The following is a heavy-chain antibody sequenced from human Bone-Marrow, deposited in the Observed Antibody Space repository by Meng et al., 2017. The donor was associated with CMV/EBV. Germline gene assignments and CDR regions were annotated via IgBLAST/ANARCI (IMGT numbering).Heavy chain of an antibody. CDR3: ARTYNWNYVLNWFDP. J-gene: IGHJ5*02. V-gene: IGHV4-38-2*02. Sequence: SETLSLTCTVSGYSISRGYYWGWIRQPPGKGLEWIGSIYHSGSTYYNPSLKSRVTISVDTSKNQFSLKLSSVTAADTAVYYCARTYNWNYVLNWFDPWGQGTLVTVSS. CDR2: IYHSGST. CDR1: GYSISRGYY. D-gene: IGHD1-7*01.